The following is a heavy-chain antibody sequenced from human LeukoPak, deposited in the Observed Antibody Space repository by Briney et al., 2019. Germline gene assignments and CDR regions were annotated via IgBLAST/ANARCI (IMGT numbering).Heavy chain of an antibody. CDR1: GGSISSGGYY. V-gene: IGHV4-30-4*01. Sequence: YPSQTLSLTCTVSGGSISSGGYYWSWIRQPPGKGLEWIGYIYYSGSTYYNPSLKSRVTISVDTSKNQFSLKLSSVTAADTAVYYCARDSGKFGEFIYYYYGMDVWGQGTTVTVSS. CDR3: ARDSGKFGEFIYYYYGMDV. CDR2: IYYSGST. J-gene: IGHJ6*02. D-gene: IGHD3-10*01.